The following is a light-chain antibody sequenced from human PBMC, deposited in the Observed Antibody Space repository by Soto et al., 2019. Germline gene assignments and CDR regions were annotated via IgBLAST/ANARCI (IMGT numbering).Light chain of an antibody. CDR1: QGISSY. CDR3: QQLNSYPRT. V-gene: IGKV1-9*01. Sequence: DIQLTQSPSFLSASVGDRVTITCRASQGISSYLAWYQQKPGKAPKLLIYAASTLQSGVPSRFSGSGSGTEFTLTSSSLQPEDFATYSCQQLNSYPRTFGQGTKVEIK. J-gene: IGKJ1*01. CDR2: AAS.